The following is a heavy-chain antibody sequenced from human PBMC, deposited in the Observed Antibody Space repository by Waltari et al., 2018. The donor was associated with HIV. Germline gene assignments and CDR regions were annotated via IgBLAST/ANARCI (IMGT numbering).Heavy chain of an antibody. D-gene: IGHD2-21*02. V-gene: IGHV3-53*01. J-gene: IGHJ4*02. Sequence: EVQLVESGGGLIQPGGSLRLSCAASGFSVSRTYMSWVRQDPGKGLEWVSVIYSGGSTYYADSVKGRFTISRDNSKNTLYLQMNSLRAEDTAVYYCARGFGCGGDCYYFDYWGQGTLVTVSS. CDR3: ARGFGCGGDCYYFDY. CDR2: IYSGGST. CDR1: GFSVSRTY.